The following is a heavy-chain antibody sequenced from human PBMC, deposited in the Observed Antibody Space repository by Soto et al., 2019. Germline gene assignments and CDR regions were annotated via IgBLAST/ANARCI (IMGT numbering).Heavy chain of an antibody. CDR2: IYYSGST. D-gene: IGHD3-16*01. Sequence: QVQLQESGPGLVKPSETLSLTCTVSGGSISSYYWSWIRQPPGKGLGWIGYIYYSGSTNYNPSLKSRDTISVDTSKNQFALKLSSVTAADTAVYYCARRWGGCFDYWGQGTLVTVSS. CDR1: GGSISSYY. J-gene: IGHJ4*02. CDR3: ARRWGGCFDY. V-gene: IGHV4-59*08.